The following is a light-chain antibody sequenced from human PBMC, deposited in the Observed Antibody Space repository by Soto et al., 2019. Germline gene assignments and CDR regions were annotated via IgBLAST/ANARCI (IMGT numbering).Light chain of an antibody. V-gene: IGKV3-20*01. J-gene: IGKJ4*01. Sequence: ENVLTQSPGTLSLSPGARATLSCSASHTLRANFLAWYKQKPGQAPKLVIYGVSKMATVIPARFSGSGSGTDFNSTMPRLVPLDFAMYGCQQYGGPPLFGVGSTVEI. CDR2: GVS. CDR1: HTLRANF. CDR3: QQYGGPPL.